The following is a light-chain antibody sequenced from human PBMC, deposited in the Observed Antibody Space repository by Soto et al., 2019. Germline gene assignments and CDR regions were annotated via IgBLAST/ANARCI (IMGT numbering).Light chain of an antibody. Sequence: QSALTQPASVSGSPGQSITISCTGTSSDVGGYTYVSWYQQHPGKAPKLMIYQVSNRPSGVSNRFSGSKSGNTAFLTISGLQTEDEADYYCSSYTNSNTRVFGGGTKLTVL. V-gene: IGLV2-14*01. CDR2: QVS. J-gene: IGLJ3*02. CDR3: SSYTNSNTRV. CDR1: SSDVGGYTY.